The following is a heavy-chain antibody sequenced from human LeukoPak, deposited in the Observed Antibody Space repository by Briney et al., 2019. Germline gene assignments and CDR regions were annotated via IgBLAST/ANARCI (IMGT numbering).Heavy chain of an antibody. D-gene: IGHD3-22*01. CDR3: ARGGITYYYDSSGYPWYFDY. Sequence: ASVKVSCKASGYTFTSYGISWVRQAPGQGLEWMGWISAYNGNTNYAQKLQGRVTMTTDTSTSTADMERRSLRSDDTAVYYCARGGITYYYDSSGYPWYFDYWGQGTLVTVSS. J-gene: IGHJ4*02. CDR2: ISAYNGNT. V-gene: IGHV1-18*01. CDR1: GYTFTSYG.